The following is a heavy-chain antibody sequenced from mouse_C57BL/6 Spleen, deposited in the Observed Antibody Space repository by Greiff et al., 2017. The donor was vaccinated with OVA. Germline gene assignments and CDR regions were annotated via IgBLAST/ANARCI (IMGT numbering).Heavy chain of an antibody. CDR1: GFTFSDYG. CDR2: ISSGSSTI. CDR3: ALYGSSYPYYAMDY. J-gene: IGHJ4*01. Sequence: EVMLVESGGGLVKPGGSLKLSCAASGFTFSDYGMHWVRQAPEKGLEWVAYISSGSSTIYYADTVKGRFTISRDNAKNTLFLQMTSLRSEDTAMYYCALYGSSYPYYAMDYWGQGTSVTVSS. V-gene: IGHV5-17*01. D-gene: IGHD1-1*01.